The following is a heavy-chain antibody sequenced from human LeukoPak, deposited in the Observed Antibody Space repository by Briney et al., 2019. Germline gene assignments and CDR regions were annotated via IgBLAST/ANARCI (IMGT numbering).Heavy chain of an antibody. CDR2: ISWNSGSI. J-gene: IGHJ4*02. D-gene: IGHD3-10*01. Sequence: GRSLRLSCAASGFTFDDYAMHWVRQAPGKGLEWVSGISWNSGSIGYADSVKGRFTVSRDNAKNSLYLQMNSLRAEDTALYYCAKDIGLMVRGVISDWGQGTLVTVSS. V-gene: IGHV3-9*01. CDR3: AKDIGLMVRGVISD. CDR1: GFTFDDYA.